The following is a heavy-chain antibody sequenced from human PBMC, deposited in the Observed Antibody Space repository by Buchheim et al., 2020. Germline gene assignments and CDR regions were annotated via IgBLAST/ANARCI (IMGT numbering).Heavy chain of an antibody. V-gene: IGHV3-30*18. CDR1: GFTFSSYG. CDR2: ISYDGSNK. J-gene: IGHJ6*02. D-gene: IGHD3-10*01. CDR3: AKDRVRITMVRGVIRFYGMDV. Sequence: QVQLVESGGGVVQPGRSLRLSCAASGFTFSSYGMHWVRQAPGKGLEWVAVISYDGSNKYYADSVKGRFTISRDNSKNTLSHQMNSLRAEDTAVYYCAKDRVRITMVRGVIRFYGMDVWGQGTT.